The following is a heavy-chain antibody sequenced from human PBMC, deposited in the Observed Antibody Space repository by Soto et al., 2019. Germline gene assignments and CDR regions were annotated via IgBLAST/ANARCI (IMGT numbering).Heavy chain of an antibody. D-gene: IGHD3-9*01. V-gene: IGHV3-23*01. J-gene: IGHJ4*02. CDR2: ISGSGGST. CDR1: GFPFSSYA. Sequence: PGGSLRLSCAASGFPFSSYAMSWVRQAPGKGLEWVSAISGSGGSTYYADSVKGRFTISRDNSKNTLYLQMNSLRAEDTAVYYCAKGPDILTGYYIPFDYWGQGTLVTVSS. CDR3: AKGPDILTGYYIPFDY.